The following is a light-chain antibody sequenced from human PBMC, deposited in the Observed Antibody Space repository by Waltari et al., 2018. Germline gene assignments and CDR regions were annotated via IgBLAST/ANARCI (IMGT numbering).Light chain of an antibody. CDR1: QGITNY. CDR2: TAS. CDR3: QHFNSVPFT. J-gene: IGKJ3*01. V-gene: IGKV1-27*01. Sequence: DIQMTQSPSSLSASAGDRVSITCRASQGITNYLAWYQQKPGRAPKLLIYTASTLQSGVPSRFSGSGSGTDFTLTISSLQPDDVATYYCQHFNSVPFTFGPGTKVDIK.